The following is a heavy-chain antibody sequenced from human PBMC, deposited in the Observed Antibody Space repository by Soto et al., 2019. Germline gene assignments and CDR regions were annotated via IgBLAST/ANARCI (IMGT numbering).Heavy chain of an antibody. CDR1: GYTFTSYG. J-gene: IGHJ5*02. CDR3: ARSSGGNFGIIIEGTNWFAP. V-gene: IGHV1-18*04. Sequence: ASVKVSCKASGYTFTSYGISWVRQAPGQGLEWMGVINPHGGSTAYAQKFKGRVTLTRDTSASTVYTEVSSLTSEDTAMYYCARSSGGNFGIIIEGTNWFAPWGQGTLVTVSS. D-gene: IGHD1-26*01. CDR2: INPHGGST.